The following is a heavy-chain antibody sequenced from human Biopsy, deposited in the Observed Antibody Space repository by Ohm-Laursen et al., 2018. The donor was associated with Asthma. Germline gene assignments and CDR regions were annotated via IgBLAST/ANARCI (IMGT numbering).Heavy chain of an antibody. Sequence: SVKVSCKSLGGTFNTYVIGWVRQAPGQGLEWMGGINSVFGTTTYPQKFQDRVTITADDSTSTIYMELSSLRSEDAAVYYCARKAGSCISRTCYSLDFWGQGTLVTVSS. J-gene: IGHJ4*02. CDR2: INSVFGTT. D-gene: IGHD2-2*01. CDR1: GGTFNTYV. V-gene: IGHV1-69*13. CDR3: ARKAGSCISRTCYSLDF.